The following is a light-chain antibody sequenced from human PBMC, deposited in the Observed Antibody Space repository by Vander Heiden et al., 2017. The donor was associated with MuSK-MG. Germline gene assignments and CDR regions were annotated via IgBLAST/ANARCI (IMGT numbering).Light chain of an antibody. CDR1: QTVRNDY. J-gene: IGKJ3*01. CDR3: QHYADSPFT. Sequence: EIVLTQSPGTLSLSPGERATLSCRASQTVRNDYLAWYQQKPGQAPSLLIYRASSRATGIPDRFSGSGSGTDFTLTIAGLEPEDFSVYYCQHYADSPFTFGPGTRVDIK. CDR2: RAS. V-gene: IGKV3-20*01.